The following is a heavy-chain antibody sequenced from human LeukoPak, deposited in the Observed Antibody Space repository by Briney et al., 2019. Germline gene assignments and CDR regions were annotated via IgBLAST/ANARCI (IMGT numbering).Heavy chain of an antibody. CDR2: VIPILAIS. J-gene: IGHJ6*02. D-gene: IGHD5-18*01. V-gene: IGHV1-69*04. Sequence: SVKVSCKASGGTFSSYGITWVRQAPGQGLEWMGRVIPILAISNYAQKFQGSVTITADTSTSTVYMELSSLRSEETAVYYCARDQGLTAPPPYGLDVWGQGTTVIVSS. CDR3: ARDQGLTAPPPYGLDV. CDR1: GGTFSSYG.